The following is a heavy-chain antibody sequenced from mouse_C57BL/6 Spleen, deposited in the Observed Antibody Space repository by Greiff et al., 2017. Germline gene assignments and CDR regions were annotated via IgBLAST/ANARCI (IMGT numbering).Heavy chain of an antibody. CDR1: GYAFTNYL. Sequence: QVQLQQSGAELVRPGTSVKVSCKASGYAFTNYLIEWVKQRPGQGLEWIGVINPGSGGTNYNEKFKGKATLTADKSSSTAYMQLSSLTSEDSAVYFCARGGDGYNPSYAMDYWGQGTSVTVSS. J-gene: IGHJ4*01. CDR3: ARGGDGYNPSYAMDY. CDR2: INPGSGGT. D-gene: IGHD2-3*01. V-gene: IGHV1-54*01.